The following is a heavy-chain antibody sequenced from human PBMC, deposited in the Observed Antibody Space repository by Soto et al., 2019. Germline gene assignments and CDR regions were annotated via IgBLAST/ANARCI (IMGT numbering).Heavy chain of an antibody. CDR2: IDWDDDK. Sequence: SGPTLVNPTQTLTLTCTFSGFSLSTSGICVSWIRQPPGKALEWLARIDWDDDKYYSTSLKTRLTISKDTSKNQVVLTMTNMDPVGTATYYCARIREQQLEDYFDYWGQGTLVTSPQ. J-gene: IGHJ4*02. V-gene: IGHV2-70*11. D-gene: IGHD6-13*01. CDR1: GFSLSTSGIC. CDR3: ARIREQQLEDYFDY.